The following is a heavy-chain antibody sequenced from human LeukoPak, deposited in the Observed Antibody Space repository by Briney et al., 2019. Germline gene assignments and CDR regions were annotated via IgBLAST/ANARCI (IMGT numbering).Heavy chain of an antibody. CDR1: GVTFSSYA. D-gene: IGHD2-2*01. V-gene: IGHV3-23*01. Sequence: GGSLRLSCAASGVTFSSYAMTWVRQAPGKGLEWVSLIAASGGSTYYADSVKGRFTISRDNSKNTLYLQMGSLRAEDTAIYHCAKDLGCSTSSCRYNWFDPWGQGTLVTVSS. CDR3: AKDLGCSTSSCRYNWFDP. J-gene: IGHJ5*02. CDR2: IAASGGST.